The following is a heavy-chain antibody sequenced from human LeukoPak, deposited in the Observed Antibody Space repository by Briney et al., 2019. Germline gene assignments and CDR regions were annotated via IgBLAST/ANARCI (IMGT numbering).Heavy chain of an antibody. J-gene: IGHJ6*04. Sequence: PGRSLRLSCAASGFTFSTYAMHWVRQAPGEGLEWVAVISYDGSNKYYADSVKGRFTISRDNSKNTVYLQMTRLTAEDTAVYYCARKQLPLYYFYYGMDVWGNGTTVSVSS. CDR3: ARKQLPLYYFYYGMDV. D-gene: IGHD2-2*01. CDR2: ISYDGSNK. V-gene: IGHV3-30-3*01. CDR1: GFTFSTYA.